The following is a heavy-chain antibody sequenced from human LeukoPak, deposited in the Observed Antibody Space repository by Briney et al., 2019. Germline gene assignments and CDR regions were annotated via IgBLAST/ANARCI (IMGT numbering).Heavy chain of an antibody. Sequence: GESLKISCKGSGYSFTSYWIGWVRQMPGKGLEWMGIIYPGDSDTRCSPSFQGQVTISADKSIGTAYLQWSSLKASDTAMYHCARHLTTVTPGFDYWGQGTLVTVSS. J-gene: IGHJ4*02. CDR3: ARHLTTVTPGFDY. CDR1: GYSFTSYW. D-gene: IGHD4-17*01. V-gene: IGHV5-51*01. CDR2: IYPGDSDT.